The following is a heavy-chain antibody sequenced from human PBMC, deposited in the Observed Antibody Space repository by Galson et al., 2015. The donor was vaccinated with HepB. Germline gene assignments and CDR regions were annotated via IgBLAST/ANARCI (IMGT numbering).Heavy chain of an antibody. D-gene: IGHD3-22*01. Sequence: QVQLQESGPGLVKPSETLSLPCTVSGGSISSSSYYWGWIRQPPGQGLEWIGSIYYSGSTCYNPSLKSRVTISVDTSKNQFSLKLSSVTAADTAVYYCARDKRITMIVHAFDIWGQGTMVTVSS. J-gene: IGHJ3*02. CDR3: ARDKRITMIVHAFDI. V-gene: IGHV4-39*07. CDR1: GGSISSSSYY. CDR2: IYYSGST.